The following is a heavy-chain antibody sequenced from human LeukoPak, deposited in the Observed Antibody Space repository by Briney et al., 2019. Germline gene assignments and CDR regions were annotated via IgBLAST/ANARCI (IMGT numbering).Heavy chain of an antibody. D-gene: IGHD6-13*01. V-gene: IGHV3-9*01. CDR3: TKDNGGGRDGYSSNWKQFDP. CDR2: ISWNSGYI. CDR1: GFIFEDYA. Sequence: GGSLRLSCAASGFIFEDYAMHWVRQAPGRGLEWVSGISWNSGYIGYADSVKSRFTISRDNAKNSLYLQMSGLRPEDTAFYYCTKDNGGGRDGYSSNWKQFDPWGQGTLVTVSS. J-gene: IGHJ5*02.